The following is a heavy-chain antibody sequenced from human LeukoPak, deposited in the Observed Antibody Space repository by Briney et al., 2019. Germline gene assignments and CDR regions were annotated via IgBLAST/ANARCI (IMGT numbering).Heavy chain of an antibody. J-gene: IGHJ2*01. V-gene: IGHV3-23*01. Sequence: GGSLRLSCAASGFTFSSYAMSWVRQAPGKGLEWVSAISGSGGSTYYADSVKGRFTISRDNSKSTLYLQMNSLRAEDTAVYYCAKVGSYGYWYFDLWGRGTLVTVSS. D-gene: IGHD1-26*01. CDR3: AKVGSYGYWYFDL. CDR2: ISGSGGST. CDR1: GFTFSSYA.